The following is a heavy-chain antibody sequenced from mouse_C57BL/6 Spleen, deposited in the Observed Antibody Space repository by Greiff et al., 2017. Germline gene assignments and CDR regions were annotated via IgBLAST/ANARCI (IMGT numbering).Heavy chain of an antibody. CDR2: IHPNSGST. V-gene: IGHV1-64*01. D-gene: IGHD3-2*02. J-gene: IGHJ2*01. CDR1: GYTFTSYW. CDR3: ARSTEGAQGDY. Sequence: VQLQQSGAELVKPGASVKLSCKASGYTFTSYWMHWVKQRPGQGLEWIGMIHPNSGSTNYNEKFKSKATLTVEKSSSTAYMQLSSLTSEDSAVYYCARSTEGAQGDYWGQGTTRTVSS.